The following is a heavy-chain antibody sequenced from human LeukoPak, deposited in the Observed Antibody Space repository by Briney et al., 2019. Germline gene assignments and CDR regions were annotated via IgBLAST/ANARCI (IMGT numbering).Heavy chain of an antibody. Sequence: GASVKVSCKASGGTFSSYAIGWVRQAPGQGLEWMGRIIPIFGTANYAQKFQGRVTITTDESTSTAYMELSSLRSEDTAVYYCARDNRKEAYYYGSGSYHELDYWGQGTLVTVSS. V-gene: IGHV1-69*05. CDR3: ARDNRKEAYYYGSGSYHELDY. J-gene: IGHJ4*02. D-gene: IGHD3-10*01. CDR1: GGTFSSYA. CDR2: IIPIFGTA.